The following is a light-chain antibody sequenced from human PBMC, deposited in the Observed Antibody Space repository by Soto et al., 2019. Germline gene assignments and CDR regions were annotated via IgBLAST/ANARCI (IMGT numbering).Light chain of an antibody. CDR1: SSNIGINT. CDR3: AVCDDSPNGLYV. V-gene: IGLV1-44*01. J-gene: IGLJ1*01. Sequence: QAVLTQPPSASGTPGQRVTISCSGSSSNIGINTVNWYQQVPGTAPKLLIYTDNQRPSGVPDRFSGSKSGTSASLAISGLHFEDEAHHYCAVCDDSPNGLYVLGTG. CDR2: TDN.